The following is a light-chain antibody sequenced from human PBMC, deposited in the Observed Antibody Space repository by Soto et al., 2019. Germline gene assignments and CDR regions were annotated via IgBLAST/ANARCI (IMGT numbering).Light chain of an antibody. CDR1: QSSNNY. Sequence: DIQITQSPSSLSASVGDRVTITCRPSQSSNNYLNWYQQIPGKAPNLLIYAASSLQSGVPSRFSGSGSGTDYTLTISSLQPEDFASYYCQQSNSTPLPFGGGTHVAIK. J-gene: IGKJ4*01. CDR3: QQSNSTPLP. V-gene: IGKV1-39*01. CDR2: AAS.